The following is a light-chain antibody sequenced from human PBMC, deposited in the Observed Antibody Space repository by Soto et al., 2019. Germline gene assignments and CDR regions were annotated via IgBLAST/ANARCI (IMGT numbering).Light chain of an antibody. Sequence: QAVVTQEPSLTVSPGGTVTLTCGSSTGAVTNGHYPYWFQQKPGQAPRTLIYDTTNRPSGIPDRFSGSKSGTSATLGITGLQTGDEADYYCGTWDSSLSAYVFGTGTKVTVL. CDR3: GTWDSSLSAYV. CDR2: DTT. CDR1: TGAVTNGHY. J-gene: IGLJ1*01. V-gene: IGLV7-46*01.